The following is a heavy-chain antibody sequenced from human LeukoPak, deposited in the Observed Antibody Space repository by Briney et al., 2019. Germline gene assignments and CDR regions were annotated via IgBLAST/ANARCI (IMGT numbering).Heavy chain of an antibody. CDR2: ISGGGENT. D-gene: IGHD2-15*01. J-gene: IGHJ4*02. Sequence: GGSLRLSCAASGFTFNNYAMNWVRQAPGKGLEWVSSISGGGENTYYADSAKGRFTISRDNSQNTLYLQMNSLRAEDTAVYYXAXDYANYVGYFFFDYWGQGTLVTVSS. CDR1: GFTFNNYA. CDR3: AXDYANYVGYFFFDY. V-gene: IGHV3-23*01.